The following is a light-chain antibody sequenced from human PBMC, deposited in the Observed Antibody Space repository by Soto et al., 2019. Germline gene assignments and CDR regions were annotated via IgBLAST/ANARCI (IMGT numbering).Light chain of an antibody. CDR1: SSDVGGYNF. Sequence: QSALTQPASVSGSPGQAITISCTGTSSDVGGYNFVSWYQQYPGKAPKLMIFEISDRPSGVSNRFSGSKSGNTASLTISGLQAEDEADYSCSSYTSNTTRVFGGGTKLTVL. CDR3: SSYTSNTTRV. J-gene: IGLJ3*02. CDR2: EIS. V-gene: IGLV2-14*01.